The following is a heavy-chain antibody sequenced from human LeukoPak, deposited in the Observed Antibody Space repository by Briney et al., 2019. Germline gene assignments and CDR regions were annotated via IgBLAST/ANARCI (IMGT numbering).Heavy chain of an antibody. CDR3: ARALTYYYDSSADWFDP. J-gene: IGHJ5*02. CDR2: MNPNSGNT. V-gene: IGHV1-8*01. CDR1: GYTFTSYD. Sequence: ASVKVSCKASGYTFTSYDINWVRQATGQGPEWMGWMNPNSGNTGYAQKFQGRVTMTRNTSISTAYMELSSLRSEDTAVYYCARALTYYYDSSADWFDPWSQGTLVTVSS. D-gene: IGHD3-22*01.